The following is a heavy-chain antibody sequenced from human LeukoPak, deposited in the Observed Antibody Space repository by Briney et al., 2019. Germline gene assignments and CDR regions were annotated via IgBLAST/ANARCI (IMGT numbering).Heavy chain of an antibody. D-gene: IGHD2-21*02. CDR3: AKSDCGGDCHLLDY. CDR1: GFTFSTYA. CDR2: FGGSGGTI. V-gene: IGHV3-23*01. J-gene: IGHJ4*02. Sequence: GGSLRLSCAASGFTFSTYAMSWVRQAPGKGLEWVSHFGGSGGTIYYADSVKGRFTISRDNSKNTLYLQMNSLRAEDTAVYYCAKSDCGGDCHLLDYWGQGTLVTLSS.